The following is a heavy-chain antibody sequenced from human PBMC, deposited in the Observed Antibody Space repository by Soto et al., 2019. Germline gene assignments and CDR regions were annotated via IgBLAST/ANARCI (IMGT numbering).Heavy chain of an antibody. CDR2: IDWDDDK. CDR3: ARINYYDSSGYSPFDY. Sequence: SGPTLVNPTQTITLTCTFSGFSLSTSGMCVSWIRQPPGKALEWLALIDWDDDKYYSTSLKTRLTISKDTSKNQVVLTMTNMDPVDTATYYCARINYYDSSGYSPFDYWGQGTLVTVSS. J-gene: IGHJ4*02. V-gene: IGHV2-70*01. D-gene: IGHD3-22*01. CDR1: GFSLSTSGMC.